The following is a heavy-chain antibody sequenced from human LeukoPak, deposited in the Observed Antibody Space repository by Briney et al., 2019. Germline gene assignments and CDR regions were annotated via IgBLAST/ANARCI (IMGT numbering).Heavy chain of an antibody. CDR3: AKNQLGDSSVTYYFDY. Sequence: GGSLRLSCTASGFTFSSYAMSWVRQAPGKGREWVSAISPSGDSTYYADSVKGRFTISRDNSKNTLYLQMNSLRAEDTALFYCAKNQLGDSSVTYYFDYWGQGTLVTVSS. D-gene: IGHD3-22*01. V-gene: IGHV3-23*01. CDR2: ISPSGDST. CDR1: GFTFSSYA. J-gene: IGHJ4*02.